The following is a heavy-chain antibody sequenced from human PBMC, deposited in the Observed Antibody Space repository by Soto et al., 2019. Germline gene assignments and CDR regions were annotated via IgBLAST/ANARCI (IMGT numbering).Heavy chain of an antibody. CDR1: GYTFTSYG. J-gene: IGHJ6*03. CDR3: ARGRKQQLVRRDYYMDV. CDR2: ISAYNGNT. D-gene: IGHD6-13*01. V-gene: IGHV1-18*01. Sequence: ASVKVSCKASGYTFTSYGISWVRQAPGQGLEWMGWISAYNGNTNYAQKLQGRVTMTTDTSTSTAYMELRSLRSDDTAVYYCARGRKQQLVRRDYYMDVWGKGTTVTVSS.